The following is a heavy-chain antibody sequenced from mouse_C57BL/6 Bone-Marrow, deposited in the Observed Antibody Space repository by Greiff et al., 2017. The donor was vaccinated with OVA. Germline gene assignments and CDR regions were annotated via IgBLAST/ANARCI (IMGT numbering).Heavy chain of an antibody. CDR3: ARFCPYYYGKGSPMDY. V-gene: IGHV1-7*01. D-gene: IGHD1-1*01. CDR2: INPSSGYT. Sequence: QVQLKESGAELAKPGASVKLSCKASGYTFTSYWMHWVKQRPGQGLEWIGYINPSSGYTKYNQKFKDKATLTADKSSSTAYMQLSSLTYEDSAVYYCARFCPYYYGKGSPMDYWGQGTSVTVSS. CDR1: GYTFTSYW. J-gene: IGHJ4*01.